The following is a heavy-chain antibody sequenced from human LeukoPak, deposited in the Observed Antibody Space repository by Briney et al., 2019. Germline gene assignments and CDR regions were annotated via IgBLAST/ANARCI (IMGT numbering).Heavy chain of an antibody. CDR1: GYTFTSYG. CDR3: ARVTYDYVWGSYRPLDY. CDR2: ISAYNGNT. D-gene: IGHD3-16*02. J-gene: IGHJ4*02. V-gene: IGHV1-18*01. Sequence: ASVKVSCKASGYTFTSYGISWVRQAPGQGLEWMGWISAYNGNTNYAQKLQGRVTMTTDTSTSTACMELRSLRSDDTAVYYCARVTYDYVWGSYRPLDYWGQGTLVTVSS.